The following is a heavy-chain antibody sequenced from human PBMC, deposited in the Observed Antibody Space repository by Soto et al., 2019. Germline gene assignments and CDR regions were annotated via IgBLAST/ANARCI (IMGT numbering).Heavy chain of an antibody. Sequence: EVQLLESGGGLVQPGGSLRLSCAASGFTFSIYAMSWVRQAPGKGLEWVSAISGSGDYTYYADSVKGRFAISRDNSKNTLYLQMHSLRGEDTAVYYCAKVLKAVAGTYDYWGQGTLVTVSS. CDR1: GFTFSIYA. CDR3: AKVLKAVAGTYDY. J-gene: IGHJ4*02. V-gene: IGHV3-23*01. CDR2: ISGSGDYT. D-gene: IGHD6-19*01.